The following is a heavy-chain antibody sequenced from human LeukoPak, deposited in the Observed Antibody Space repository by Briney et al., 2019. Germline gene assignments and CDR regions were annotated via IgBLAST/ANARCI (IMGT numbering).Heavy chain of an antibody. V-gene: IGHV4-39*07. CDR2: IYDSGST. CDR1: GGSIRSSYYY. CDR3: ARARQGYSYGPPFGY. Sequence: SETLSLTCTVSGGSIRSSYYYWGWIRQPPGKGLEWIGSIYDSGSTYYNPSLKSRVTISVDTSKNQFSLKLSSVTAADTAVYYCARARQGYSYGPPFGYWGQGTLVTVSS. D-gene: IGHD5-18*01. J-gene: IGHJ4*02.